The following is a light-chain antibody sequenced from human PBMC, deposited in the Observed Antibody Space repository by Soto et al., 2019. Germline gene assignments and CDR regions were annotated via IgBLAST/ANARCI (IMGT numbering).Light chain of an antibody. CDR2: RAS. CDR3: QQYLSYST. Sequence: DIQMTQSPSTLSASVGDRVTITCRASQSISTWLAWYQQKPGKAPNLRIYRASTLQSGVPSRFSGSGSGTEFTLSISSLQPDDFATYYCQQYLSYSTFGQGTKVEVK. J-gene: IGKJ1*01. CDR1: QSISTW. V-gene: IGKV1-5*03.